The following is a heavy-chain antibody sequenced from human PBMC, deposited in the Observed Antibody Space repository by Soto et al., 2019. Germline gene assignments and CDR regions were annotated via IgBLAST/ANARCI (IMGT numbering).Heavy chain of an antibody. J-gene: IGHJ5*02. CDR1: GYTFTSYG. CDR3: ARAARSTVVTVYNWFDP. Sequence: ASVKVSCKASGYTFTSYGICWVRQAPGQGLEWMGWISAYNGNTNYAQKLQGRVTMTTDTSTSTAYMELRSLRSDDTAVYYCARAARSTVVTVYNWFDPWGQGTLVTVSS. D-gene: IGHD2-15*01. V-gene: IGHV1-18*01. CDR2: ISAYNGNT.